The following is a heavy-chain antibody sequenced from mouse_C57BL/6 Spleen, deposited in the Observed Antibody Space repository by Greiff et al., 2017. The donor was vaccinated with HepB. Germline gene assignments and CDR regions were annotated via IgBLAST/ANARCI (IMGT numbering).Heavy chain of an antibody. CDR3: ARRGDYDYSFDY. J-gene: IGHJ2*01. V-gene: IGHV1-50*01. CDR2: IDPSDSYT. Sequence: QVQLQQPGAELVKPGASVKLSCKASGYTFTSYWMQWVKQRPGQGLEWIGEIDPSDSYTNYNQKFKGKATLTVDTSSSTAYMQLSSLTSEDSAVYYCARRGDYDYSFDYWGQGTTLTVSS. D-gene: IGHD2-4*01. CDR1: GYTFTSYW.